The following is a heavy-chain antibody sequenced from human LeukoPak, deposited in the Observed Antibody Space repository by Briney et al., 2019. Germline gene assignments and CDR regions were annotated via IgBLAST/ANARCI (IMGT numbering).Heavy chain of an antibody. V-gene: IGHV3-64D*06. Sequence: PGGSLRLSCSASGFTFSSYAMHWVRQAPGKGLEYVSAISSNGGSTYYADSVKGRFTISRDNSKNTLYLQTSSLRAEDTAVYYCVTGDYVWGSYRHFFDYWGQGTLVTVSS. CDR2: ISSNGGST. CDR1: GFTFSSYA. J-gene: IGHJ4*02. D-gene: IGHD3-16*02. CDR3: VTGDYVWGSYRHFFDY.